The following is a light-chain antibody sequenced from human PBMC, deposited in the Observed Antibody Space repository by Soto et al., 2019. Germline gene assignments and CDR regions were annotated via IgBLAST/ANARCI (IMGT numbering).Light chain of an antibody. V-gene: IGLV2-11*01. CDR3: CSYTTTTAFYV. CDR1: SSDVGGYDY. Sequence: QSALTQPRSVSGSPGQSVTISCAGTSSDVGGYDYVSWYQQHPDKVPKILIFDVTKRPSGVPARFTGSKSGNTASLTISGLQAEDEGDYYCCSYTTTTAFYVFGTGTKLTVL. CDR2: DVT. J-gene: IGLJ1*01.